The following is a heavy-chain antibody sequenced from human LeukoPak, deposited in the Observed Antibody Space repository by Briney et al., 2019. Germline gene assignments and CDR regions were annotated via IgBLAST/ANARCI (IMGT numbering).Heavy chain of an antibody. Sequence: GGSLRLSCAASGFTFSSYAMSWVRQAPGKGLEWVSSISSSSSYIYYADSVKGRFTISRDNAKNSLHLQMNSLRAEDTAVYYCAREKGNVIMLYAPTGPYDYWGQGTLVTVSS. J-gene: IGHJ4*02. CDR1: GFTFSSYA. CDR3: AREKGNVIMLYAPTGPYDY. CDR2: ISSSSSYI. D-gene: IGHD2-8*01. V-gene: IGHV3-21*01.